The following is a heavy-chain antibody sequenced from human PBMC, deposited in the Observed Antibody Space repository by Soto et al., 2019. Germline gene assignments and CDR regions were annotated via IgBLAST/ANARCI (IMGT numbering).Heavy chain of an antibody. CDR1: GFTFSSYA. D-gene: IGHD4-4*01. CDR2: ISYDGSNK. J-gene: IGHJ6*02. CDR3: ARDNYDAVTTENYYYYGMDV. Sequence: QVQLVESGGGVVQPGRSLRLSCAASGFTFSSYAMHWVRQAPGKGLEWVAVISYDGSNKYYADSVKGRFAISRDNSKNTLYLHMNSLRAEDTAVYYCARDNYDAVTTENYYYYGMDVWGQGTTVTGSS. V-gene: IGHV3-30*09.